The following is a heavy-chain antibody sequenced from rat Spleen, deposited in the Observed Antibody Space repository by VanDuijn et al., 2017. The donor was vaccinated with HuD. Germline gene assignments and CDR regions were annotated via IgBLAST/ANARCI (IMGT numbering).Heavy chain of an antibody. CDR2: IWTGGST. CDR3: ARRHYGYTDYFDY. D-gene: IGHD1-9*01. CDR1: GFSLSSSG. J-gene: IGHJ2*01. Sequence: QVQLKESGPGLVQPSQTLSLTCTVSGFSLSSSGVIWVRQPPGKGLEWMGVIWTGGSTAYNSSFKSRLSVSRDISKSQVFLSVNSLQTEDTATYYCARRHYGYTDYFDYWGQGVMVTVSS. V-gene: IGHV2-13*01.